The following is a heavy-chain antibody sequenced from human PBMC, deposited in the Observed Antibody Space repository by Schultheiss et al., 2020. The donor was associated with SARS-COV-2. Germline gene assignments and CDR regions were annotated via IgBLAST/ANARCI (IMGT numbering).Heavy chain of an antibody. CDR2: ISYDGSNK. CDR3: ARDRGYSGYEGPLDY. CDR1: GFTFSSYA. Sequence: GESLKISCAASGFTFSSYAMHWVRQAPGKGLEWVAVISYDGSNKYYADSVKGRFTISRDKSKNTLYLQMNSLRAEDTAVYYCARDRGYSGYEGPLDYWGQGTLVTVSS. J-gene: IGHJ4*02. D-gene: IGHD5-12*01. V-gene: IGHV3-30*01.